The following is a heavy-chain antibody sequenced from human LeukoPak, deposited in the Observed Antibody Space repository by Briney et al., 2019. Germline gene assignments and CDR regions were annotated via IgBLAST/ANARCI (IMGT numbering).Heavy chain of an antibody. CDR1: GFTFSSYA. CDR2: ISGSGGST. D-gene: IGHD3-3*01. V-gene: IGHV3-23*01. CDR3: YLVTIFGVVTQSGYYFDY. J-gene: IGHJ4*02. Sequence: GGSLRLSCAASGFTFSSYAMSWVRQAPGKGLEWVSAISGSGGSTYYADSVKGRFTISRDNSKNTLYLQMNSVRAEDTAVYYCYLVTIFGVVTQSGYYFDYWGQGTLVTVSS.